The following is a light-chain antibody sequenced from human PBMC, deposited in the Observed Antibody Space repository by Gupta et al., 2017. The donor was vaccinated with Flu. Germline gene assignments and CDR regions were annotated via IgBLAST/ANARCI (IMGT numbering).Light chain of an antibody. V-gene: IGLV2-14*01. CDR1: SSDVGRSDS. CDR3: SSYTSISTFEV. Sequence: QPALTQPASVSGSLGQSITISCTGSSSDVGRSDSVSWYQQHPGTATKLLMCEVSRRPSGVPGRFSGSKSGKKASLTISGLQADDETEYYCSSYTSISTFEVFGTGTRVTVL. CDR2: EVS. J-gene: IGLJ1*01.